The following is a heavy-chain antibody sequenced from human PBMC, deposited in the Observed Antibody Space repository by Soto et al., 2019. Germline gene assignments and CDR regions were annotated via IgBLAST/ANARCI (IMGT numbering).Heavy chain of an antibody. Sequence: QVQLVESGGGVVQPGRSLRLSCAASGFTFSSYGMHWVRQAPGKGLEWVAVISYDGSNKYYADSVKGRFTISRDNSKNTLYLQMNSLRADDTAVYYCAKEMGATIDYYYGMDVWGQGTTVTVSS. D-gene: IGHD1-26*01. CDR1: GFTFSSYG. V-gene: IGHV3-30*18. CDR3: AKEMGATIDYYYGMDV. J-gene: IGHJ6*02. CDR2: ISYDGSNK.